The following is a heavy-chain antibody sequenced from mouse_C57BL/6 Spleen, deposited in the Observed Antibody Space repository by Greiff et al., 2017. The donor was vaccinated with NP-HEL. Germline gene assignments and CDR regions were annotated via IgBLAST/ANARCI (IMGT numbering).Heavy chain of an antibody. CDR3: ARIWDKAMDY. Sequence: LQQSGPVLVKPGASVKMSCKASGYTFTDYYMNWVKQSHGKSLEWIGVINPYNGGTSYNQKFKGKATLTVDKSSSTAYMELNSLTSEDSAVYYCARIWDKAMDYWGQGTSVTVSS. V-gene: IGHV1-19*01. J-gene: IGHJ4*01. CDR1: GYTFTDYY. D-gene: IGHD4-1*01. CDR2: INPYNGGT.